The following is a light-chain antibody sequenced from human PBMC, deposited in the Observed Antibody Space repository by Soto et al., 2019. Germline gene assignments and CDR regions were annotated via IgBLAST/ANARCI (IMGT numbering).Light chain of an antibody. CDR3: QTWDTGIRV. CDR2: LNSDGSH. J-gene: IGLJ3*02. V-gene: IGLV4-69*01. CDR1: SGRSNYA. Sequence: QSVLTQSPSASASLGASVKLTCTLSSGRSNYAIAWHQQQPEKGPRFLMKLNSDGSHSKGDGIPDRFSGSSSGAERYLTISRPPFLGEGDYFWQTWDTGIRVLRGGTKLTVL.